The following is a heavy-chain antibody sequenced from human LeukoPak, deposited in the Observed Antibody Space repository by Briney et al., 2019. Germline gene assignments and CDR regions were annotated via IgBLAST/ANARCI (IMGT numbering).Heavy chain of an antibody. CDR3: ARRDRAAAGYYYSYYYMGV. CDR2: INQDGSET. D-gene: IGHD6-13*01. V-gene: IGHV3-7*01. J-gene: IGHJ6*03. Sequence: GGSLRLSCAASGFTFGNYWMSWVRQAPGKGLEGVAYINQDGSETYYVDSVKGRFTIFRANAKNSLYLQMNSLTAEDTAVYYCARRDRAAAGYYYSYYYMGVWGKGTTVTVSS. CDR1: GFTFGNYW.